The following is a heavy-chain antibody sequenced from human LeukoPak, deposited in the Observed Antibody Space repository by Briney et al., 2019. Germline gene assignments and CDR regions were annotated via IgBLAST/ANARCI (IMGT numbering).Heavy chain of an antibody. CDR3: ARDRGAD. J-gene: IGHJ4*02. V-gene: IGHV3-20*04. D-gene: IGHD1-26*01. Sequence: GGSLRLSCAASGLPFSNYAMYWVRQAPGKGLEWVSGINWNGGSTGYADSVKGRFTISRDNAKNSLYLQMNGLRVEDTALYYCARDRGADWGQGTLVTVSS. CDR1: GLPFSNYA. CDR2: INWNGGST.